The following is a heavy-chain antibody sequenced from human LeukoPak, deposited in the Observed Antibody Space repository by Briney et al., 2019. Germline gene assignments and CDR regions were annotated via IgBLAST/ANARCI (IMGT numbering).Heavy chain of an antibody. Sequence: TGGSLRLSCAASGFTFSSYAMSWVRQAPGKGPEWVSAISGSGGSTYYADSVKGRFTISRDNSKNTLYLQMNSLRAEDTAVYYCAKAWTYYYDSRLDYWGQGTLVTVSS. V-gene: IGHV3-23*01. J-gene: IGHJ4*02. CDR3: AKAWTYYYDSRLDY. D-gene: IGHD3-22*01. CDR1: GFTFSSYA. CDR2: ISGSGGST.